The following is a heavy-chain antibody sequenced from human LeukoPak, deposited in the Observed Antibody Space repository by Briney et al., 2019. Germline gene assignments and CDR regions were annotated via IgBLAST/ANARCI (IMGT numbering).Heavy chain of an antibody. V-gene: IGHV4-59*08. Sequence: SESLSPTRTVSSDSITRYYCGSTRLHRGDGLGWIGYIYDSGSTKYNPSIKSRVTISVDTSKNQFSLKLSSVTAADTAVYYCARSLRGYRFATDYWGQGTLVTVSS. J-gene: IGHJ4*02. D-gene: IGHD5-18*01. CDR3: ARSLRGYRFATDY. CDR2: IYDSGST. CDR1: SDSITRYY.